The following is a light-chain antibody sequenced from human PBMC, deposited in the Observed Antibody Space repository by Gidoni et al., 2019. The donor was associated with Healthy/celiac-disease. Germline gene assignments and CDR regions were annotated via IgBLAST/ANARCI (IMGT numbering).Light chain of an antibody. Sequence: EIVLTPSPATLTVSPGERATLSCRASQIVSSTLAWYQQKPGQAPRLLIYGASTRATGIPARFSGSGSGTEFTLTISSLQSEDFAVYYCQQYNNWPPSTFGQXTKVEIK. CDR2: GAS. V-gene: IGKV3-15*01. J-gene: IGKJ1*01. CDR3: QQYNNWPPST. CDR1: QIVSST.